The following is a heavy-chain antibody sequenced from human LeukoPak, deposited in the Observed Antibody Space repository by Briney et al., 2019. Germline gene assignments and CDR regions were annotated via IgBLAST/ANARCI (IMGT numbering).Heavy chain of an antibody. Sequence: PGGSLRLSCAGYGITLSELWMNWVRQVPGKGLEWVANIKQDGSEKKYVDSVKSRFTISRDNAKNSVYLQMNSLRVDDTAVYYCVGGYGWLPDYWGQGALVTVSS. CDR2: IKQDGSEK. J-gene: IGHJ4*02. D-gene: IGHD6-19*01. V-gene: IGHV3-7*04. CDR1: GITLSELW. CDR3: VGGYGWLPDY.